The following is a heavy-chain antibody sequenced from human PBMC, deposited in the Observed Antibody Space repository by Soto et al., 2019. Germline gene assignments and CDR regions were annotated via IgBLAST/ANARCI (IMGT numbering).Heavy chain of an antibody. CDR2: ISANNGNT. J-gene: IGHJ6*02. CDR3: ARVYHCGGDCYLYYYYGMDV. Sequence: QVQLVQSGAEVKKPGASVKVSCKASGYTFTSYGISWVRQAPGQGLEWMGWISANNGNTNYAQKLQGRVTMTTDTSTSTAYMELRSLRSDDTAVYYCARVYHCGGDCYLYYYYGMDVWGQGTTVTVSS. CDR1: GYTFTSYG. D-gene: IGHD2-21*02. V-gene: IGHV1-18*01.